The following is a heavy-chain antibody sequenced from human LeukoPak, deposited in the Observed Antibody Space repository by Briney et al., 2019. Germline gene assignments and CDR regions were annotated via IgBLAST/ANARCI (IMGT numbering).Heavy chain of an antibody. J-gene: IGHJ4*02. CDR3: AKAPEGYYYDSSGYFPYYFDY. CDR2: ISGSGGST. D-gene: IGHD3-22*01. Sequence: GGSLRLSCAASGFTFSSYAMSWVRQAPGKGLEWASAISGSGGSTYYADSVKGRFTISRDNSKNTLYLQMNSLRAEDTAVYYCAKAPEGYYYDSSGYFPYYFDYWGQGTLVTVSS. V-gene: IGHV3-23*01. CDR1: GFTFSSYA.